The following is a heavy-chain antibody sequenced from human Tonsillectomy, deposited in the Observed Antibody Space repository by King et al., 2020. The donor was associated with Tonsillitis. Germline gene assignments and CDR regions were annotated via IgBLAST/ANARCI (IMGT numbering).Heavy chain of an antibody. CDR1: GFSLSRYG. CDR2: ISHDGSNK. Sequence: VQLVESGGGVVQPGRSLRLSCAVSGFSLSRYGMHWVRQAPGKGLEWVAVISHDGSNKYYADSVRGRFTISRDNSKNTLYLQMKSLRGEDTALYYCAKENNYYGSGSGFYGMDVWGQGTTVTVSS. CDR3: AKENNYYGSGSGFYGMDV. V-gene: IGHV3-30*18. J-gene: IGHJ6*02. D-gene: IGHD3-10*01.